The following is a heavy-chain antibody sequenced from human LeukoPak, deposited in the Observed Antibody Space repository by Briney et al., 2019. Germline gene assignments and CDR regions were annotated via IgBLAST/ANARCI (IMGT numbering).Heavy chain of an antibody. V-gene: IGHV4-30-2*02. Sequence: SQTLSLTCTVSGGSISSGGYYWSWIRQPSGKGLEWIGYIYHSGSTYYNPSLKSRVTISVDRSKNQFSLKLSSVTAADTAVYYCARFDTGSYNGALDYWGQGTLVTVSS. J-gene: IGHJ4*02. D-gene: IGHD3-10*01. CDR3: ARFDTGSYNGALDY. CDR2: IYHSGST. CDR1: GGSISSGGYY.